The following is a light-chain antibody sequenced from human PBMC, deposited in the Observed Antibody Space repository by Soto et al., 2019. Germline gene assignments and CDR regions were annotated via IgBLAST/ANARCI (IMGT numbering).Light chain of an antibody. Sequence: QSVLTQPRSMSGSPGQSVTISCTGTSSDVGGYNYVSWYQHHPGKAPKLMIYDVSKRPSGVPDRFSGSRSDNTASLTISGLQADDEADYYCCSYAGTYTFVFGTGTKVTVL. CDR2: DVS. V-gene: IGLV2-11*01. CDR3: CSYAGTYTFV. CDR1: SSDVGGYNY. J-gene: IGLJ1*01.